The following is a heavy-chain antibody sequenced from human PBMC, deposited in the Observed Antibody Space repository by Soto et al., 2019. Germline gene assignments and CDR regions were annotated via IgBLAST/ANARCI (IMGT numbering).Heavy chain of an antibody. CDR2: ISAYNGNT. Sequence: QVQLVQSGAEVKKPGASVKVSCKASGYTFTSYGISWVRQAPGQGLERIGWISAYNGNTNYAQKLQGRVTLTKNTSPSTAYLGLRRLSSDDTAVYYCASEAAPAGWFDPWGQGTLVPVSS. D-gene: IGHD6-6*01. J-gene: IGHJ5*02. V-gene: IGHV1-18*04. CDR1: GYTFTSYG. CDR3: ASEAAPAGWFDP.